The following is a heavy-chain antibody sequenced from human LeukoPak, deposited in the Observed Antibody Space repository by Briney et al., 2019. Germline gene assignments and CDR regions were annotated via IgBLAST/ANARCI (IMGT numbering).Heavy chain of an antibody. J-gene: IGHJ4*02. V-gene: IGHV1-24*01. D-gene: IGHD3-22*01. CDR2: FDPEDGET. CDR1: GYTLTELS. Sequence: ASVKVSCKVSGYTLTELSMHWVRQAPGKGLEWMGGFDPEDGETIYARKFQGRVTMAEDTSTDTAYMELSSLRSEDTAVYYCATKGYYYDSSGYYYLDYWGQGTLVTVSS. CDR3: ATKGYYYDSSGYYYLDY.